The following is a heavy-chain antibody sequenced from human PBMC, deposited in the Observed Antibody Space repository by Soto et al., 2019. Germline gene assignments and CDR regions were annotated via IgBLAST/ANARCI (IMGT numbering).Heavy chain of an antibody. J-gene: IGHJ4*02. V-gene: IGHV3-48*01. D-gene: IGHD3-3*01. CDR1: GFTFSFYS. CDR3: ARDMEFLEWFPDY. CDR2: ISSSSTTM. Sequence: PGGSLRLSCAASGFTFSFYSMNWVRQAPGKGLEWVSYISSSSTTMYYADSVKGRFTISRDNAKNSLYLQMNSLRAEDTAVYYCARDMEFLEWFPDYWGQGTLVTVSS.